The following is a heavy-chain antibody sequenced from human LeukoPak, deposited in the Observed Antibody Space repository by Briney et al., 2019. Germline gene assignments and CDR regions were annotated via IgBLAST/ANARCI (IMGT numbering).Heavy chain of an antibody. D-gene: IGHD2-8*01. CDR2: INQDGNDE. CDR1: GLTFSRYW. Sequence: GGSLRLSCAASGLTFSRYWLTWVRQAPGKGLEWVANINQDGNDENYVDSVRGRFTVSRDNAKNSLHLQMNNLRNEDTAVYHCVSRGCTANVCFAASFRCFDHWGRGTRVTVCS. CDR3: VSRGCTANVCFAASFRCFDH. J-gene: IGHJ4*02. V-gene: IGHV3-7*03.